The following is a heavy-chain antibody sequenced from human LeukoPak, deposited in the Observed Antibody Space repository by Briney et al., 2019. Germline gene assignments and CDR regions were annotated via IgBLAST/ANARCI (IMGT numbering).Heavy chain of an antibody. Sequence: ASVKVSCKVSGYTLTELSMHWVRQAPGKGLEWMGGFDPEDGETIYAQKFQGRVTMTEDTSTATAYMELSSLRSEDTAVYYCATAYGRLVATISPLDYWGQGTLVTVSS. D-gene: IGHD5-12*01. CDR3: ATAYGRLVATISPLDY. CDR2: FDPEDGET. J-gene: IGHJ4*02. V-gene: IGHV1-24*01. CDR1: GYTLTELS.